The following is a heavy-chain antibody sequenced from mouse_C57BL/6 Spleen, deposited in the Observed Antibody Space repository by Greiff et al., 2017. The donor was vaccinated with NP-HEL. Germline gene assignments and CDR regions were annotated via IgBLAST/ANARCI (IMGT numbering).Heavy chain of an antibody. CDR1: GYTFTSYW. D-gene: IGHD1-1*02. J-gene: IGHJ4*01. Sequence: QVQLQQPGAELVMPGASVKLSCKASGYTFTSYWMHWVKQRPGQGLEWIGEIDPSDSYTNYNQKFKGKSTLTVDKSSSTAYMQLSSLTSEYSAVYYCAYGNYAMYYWGQGTSVTVSS. CDR2: IDPSDSYT. V-gene: IGHV1-69*01. CDR3: AYGNYAMYY.